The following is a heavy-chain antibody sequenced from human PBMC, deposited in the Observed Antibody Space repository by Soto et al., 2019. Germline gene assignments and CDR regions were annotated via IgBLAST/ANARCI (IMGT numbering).Heavy chain of an antibody. V-gene: IGHV3-23*01. CDR1: GFTSSSYA. D-gene: IGHD2-15*01. J-gene: IGHJ6*03. CDR3: AKDYCSGGSCYSHYYYYMDV. Sequence: EVQLLESGGGLVQPGGSLRLSCAASGFTSSSYAMSWVRQAPEKGLEWVSAISGSGGSTYYADSVKGRFTISRDNSKNTLYLQMNSLRAEDTAVYYCAKDYCSGGSCYSHYYYYMDVWGKGTTVTVSS. CDR2: ISGSGGST.